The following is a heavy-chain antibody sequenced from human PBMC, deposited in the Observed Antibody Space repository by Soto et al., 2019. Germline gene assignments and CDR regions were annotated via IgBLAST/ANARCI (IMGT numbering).Heavy chain of an antibody. CDR3: AKAPHIVVVTATHWYFDL. CDR2: ISGSGGST. D-gene: IGHD2-21*02. CDR1: GFTFSSYA. Sequence: EVQLLESGGGLVQPGGSLRLSCAASGFTFSSYAMSWVRQAPGKGLEWVSAISGSGGSTYYADSVKGRFTISRDNSKNPLYLKMNSLRAEDTAVYYCAKAPHIVVVTATHWYFDLWGRGTLVTVSS. V-gene: IGHV3-23*01. J-gene: IGHJ2*01.